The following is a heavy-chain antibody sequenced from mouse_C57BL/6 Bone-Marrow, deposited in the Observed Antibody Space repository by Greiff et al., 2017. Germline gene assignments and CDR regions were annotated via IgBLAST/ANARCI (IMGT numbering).Heavy chain of an antibody. D-gene: IGHD1-1*01. J-gene: IGHJ4*01. Sequence: QVQLKQSGPELVKPGASVKISCKATGYAFSSSWMNWVKQRPGKGLEWIGRIYPGDGDTNYNGKFKGKATLTADKSSSTAYMQLSSLTSEDSAVYFCAREAVVARDYYAMDYWGQGTSVTVSS. CDR3: AREAVVARDYYAMDY. V-gene: IGHV1-82*01. CDR1: GYAFSSSW. CDR2: IYPGDGDT.